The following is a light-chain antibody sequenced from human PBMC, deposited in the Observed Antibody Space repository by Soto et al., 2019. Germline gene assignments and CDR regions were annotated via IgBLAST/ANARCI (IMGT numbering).Light chain of an antibody. V-gene: IGKV1-5*01. CDR1: QSISSW. J-gene: IGKJ4*01. Sequence: DIQMTQSTSTLSASVGDRVTITCRASQSISSWLAWYQQKPGKAPKLLIYDASSLESGVPSRFSGSGSDTEFTLTINILQPDDFATYHCQQYNRYSLTFGGGTKVEIK. CDR2: DAS. CDR3: QQYNRYSLT.